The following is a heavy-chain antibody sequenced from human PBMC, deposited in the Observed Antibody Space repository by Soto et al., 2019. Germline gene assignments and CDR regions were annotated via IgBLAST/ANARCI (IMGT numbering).Heavy chain of an antibody. V-gene: IGHV1-69*01. CDR1: GGTLGRYG. Sequence: HVQLVQSGAEVKKPGSSVKVSCKASGGTLGRYGFSWVRQAPGQGLEWMGGVIPMFGSTHYAQKFQDRVTITADESTRTTYMEMRRLTSEDTAVYFCATGPQGLTTVNEWFDPWGQGTLVTVSS. CDR3: ATGPQGLTTVNEWFDP. D-gene: IGHD4-4*01. CDR2: VIPMFGST. J-gene: IGHJ5*02.